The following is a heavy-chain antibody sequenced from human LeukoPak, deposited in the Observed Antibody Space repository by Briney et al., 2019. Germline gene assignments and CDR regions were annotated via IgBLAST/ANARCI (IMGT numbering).Heavy chain of an antibody. CDR3: AKAAYCGGDCLGYYFDY. V-gene: IGHV3-23*01. D-gene: IGHD2-21*02. CDR1: GFTFSSYG. Sequence: SGGSLRLSCAASGFTFSSYGMSWVRQAPGKGLEWVSAISGSGGDTYYADSVKGRFTISRDNSKNTLYLQMNSLRAEDTAVYYCAKAAYCGGDCLGYYFDYWGQGTLVTVSS. J-gene: IGHJ4*02. CDR2: ISGSGGDT.